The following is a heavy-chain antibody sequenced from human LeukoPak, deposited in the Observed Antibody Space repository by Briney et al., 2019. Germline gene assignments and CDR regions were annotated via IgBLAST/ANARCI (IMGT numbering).Heavy chain of an antibody. CDR1: GGSISSGGYY. J-gene: IGHJ4*02. Sequence: SETLSLTCAVSGGSISSGGYYWSWIRQHPGKGLEWIGYIYYSGSTYYNPSLKSRVTISVDTSKNQFSLKLSSVTAADTAVYYCARDLGLHFDYWGQGTLVTVSS. D-gene: IGHD5-12*01. V-gene: IGHV4-31*11. CDR2: IYYSGST. CDR3: ARDLGLHFDY.